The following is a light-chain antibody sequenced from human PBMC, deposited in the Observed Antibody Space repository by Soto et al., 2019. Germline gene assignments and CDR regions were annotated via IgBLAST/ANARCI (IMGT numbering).Light chain of an antibody. Sequence: EVVMTQSPATLAVSPGEGATRSCRASQGIGDTLAWYQHKPGQTPTLLIYDTSTRGTGVPARFSGSRSGTEFTLTINSLQSEDFAVYYCQRYNNWPLTFGGGTKVDIK. CDR1: QGIGDT. CDR2: DTS. V-gene: IGKV3-15*01. J-gene: IGKJ4*01. CDR3: QRYNNWPLT.